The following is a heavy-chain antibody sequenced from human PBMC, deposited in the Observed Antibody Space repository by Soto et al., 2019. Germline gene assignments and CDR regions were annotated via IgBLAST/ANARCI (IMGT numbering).Heavy chain of an antibody. J-gene: IGHJ6*02. CDR3: ARGYYYDSSGPIYYYYGMDV. D-gene: IGHD3-22*01. CDR1: GGTFSSYA. CDR2: IIPIFGTA. Sequence: ASVKVSCKASGGTFSSYASSWVRQAPGQGLEWMGGIIPIFGTANYAQKFQGRVTITADESTSTAYMELSSLRSEDTAVYYCARGYYYDSSGPIYYYYGMDVWGQGTTVTVSS. V-gene: IGHV1-69*13.